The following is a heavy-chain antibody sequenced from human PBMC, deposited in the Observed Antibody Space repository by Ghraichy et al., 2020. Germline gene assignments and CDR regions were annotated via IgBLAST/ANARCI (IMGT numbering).Heavy chain of an antibody. CDR2: IRYDGSNT. D-gene: IGHD2-2*01. V-gene: IGHV3-30*02. Sequence: GGSLRLSCVASGFTFNAFGMHWVRQAPGKGLEWVAFIRYDGSNTYYGDSAKGRYTVSSDNSKTMLYLQINSLRPEATAVYYCAKESCSATNCLSYYYYAMDVWVHWTAVTVSS. CDR1: GFTFNAFG. CDR3: AKESCSATNCLSYYYYAMDV. J-gene: IGHJ6*02.